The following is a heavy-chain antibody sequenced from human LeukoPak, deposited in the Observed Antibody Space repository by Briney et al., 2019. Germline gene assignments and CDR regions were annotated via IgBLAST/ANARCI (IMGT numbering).Heavy chain of an antibody. D-gene: IGHD3-16*01. Sequence: KSSETLSLTCTVSGVSISSYYCNWIRQPPGKGLEWIGYIYYSGNTNYNPSLKSRLTISLDTSKNQFSLKMSSVTAADTAVYYCARGELGYFDYWGQGTLVTVSS. CDR3: ARGELGYFDY. V-gene: IGHV4-59*01. J-gene: IGHJ4*02. CDR2: IYYSGNT. CDR1: GVSISSYY.